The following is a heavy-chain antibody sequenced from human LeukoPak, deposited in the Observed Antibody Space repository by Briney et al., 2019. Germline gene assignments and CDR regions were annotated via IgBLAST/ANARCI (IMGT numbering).Heavy chain of an antibody. Sequence: GGSLRLSCAASGFTFSDSWMTWVRQAPGRGLEWVATIKPDGSDKFHVDSVKGRFTISRDNAKNSLYLQMNSLRDEDTAVYYCARRRDFIDYWGQGTLVTVSS. J-gene: IGHJ4*02. CDR2: IKPDGSDK. D-gene: IGHD3/OR15-3a*01. CDR3: ARRRDFIDY. CDR1: GFTFSDSW. V-gene: IGHV3-7*03.